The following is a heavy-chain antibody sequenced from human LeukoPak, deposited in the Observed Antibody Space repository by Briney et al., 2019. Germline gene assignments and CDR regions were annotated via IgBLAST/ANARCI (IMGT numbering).Heavy chain of an antibody. J-gene: IGHJ6*03. CDR2: INPNTRAT. Sequence: ASVTVSCKASGYDFRGYYMHWVRQAPGQGLEWMGWINPNTRATKYAQKFQGRVTMTRDASSTTSYMVLSSLNSDDPAVSCCAGGLAVAGLSPPYSYYMDVWGKGTTVIVSS. CDR3: AGGLAVAGLSPPYSYYMDV. V-gene: IGHV1-2*02. D-gene: IGHD6-19*01. CDR1: GYDFRGYY.